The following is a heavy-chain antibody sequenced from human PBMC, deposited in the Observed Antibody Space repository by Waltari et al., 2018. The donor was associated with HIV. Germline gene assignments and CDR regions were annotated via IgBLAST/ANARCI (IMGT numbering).Heavy chain of an antibody. CDR3: AKSAQIAMIIVVLPDAFDI. V-gene: IGHV3-23*01. CDR1: GFTFSNYA. Sequence: EVQLLESGGGLVQPGGSLRLSCEASGFTFSNYAMSWVRQAPGKGLGWVSGISDSGDNTYYADSVKGRITISRDNSKNTLYLQMNSLRADDTAVYYCAKSAQIAMIIVVLPDAFDIWGQGTMVTVSS. D-gene: IGHD3-22*01. J-gene: IGHJ3*02. CDR2: ISDSGDNT.